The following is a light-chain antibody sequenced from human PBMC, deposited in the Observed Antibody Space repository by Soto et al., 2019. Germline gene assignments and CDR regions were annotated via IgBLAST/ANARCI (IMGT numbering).Light chain of an antibody. J-gene: IGKJ4*01. CDR1: QSVSNN. V-gene: IGKV3-15*01. CDR2: HAS. Sequence: EIVMTQSPATLSVSPGERATLSCRASQSVSNNLAWYQQKPDQAPRLLIYHASTRATGIPARFSGSGSGTEFTLTISSLQSEDFAVYYCQQYSKWPLTFGGGTKVEIK. CDR3: QQYSKWPLT.